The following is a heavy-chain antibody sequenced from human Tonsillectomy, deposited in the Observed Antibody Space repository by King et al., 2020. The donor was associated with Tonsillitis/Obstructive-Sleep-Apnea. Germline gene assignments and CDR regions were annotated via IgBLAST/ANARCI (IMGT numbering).Heavy chain of an antibody. CDR1: GYSFTNYW. V-gene: IGHV5-10-1*01. J-gene: IGHJ4*02. CDR2: IDPSDSYT. CDR3: ARPLRGRIGYDSFL. D-gene: IGHD5-12*01. Sequence: VQLVESGAEVKKPGESLRISCKGSGYSFTNYWISWVRQMPGKGLEWMGRIDPSDSYTNYSPSFQGHVTIPADKPISTAYLQGNSLKASDTAMYYCARPLRGRIGYDSFLWGQGTLVTVSS.